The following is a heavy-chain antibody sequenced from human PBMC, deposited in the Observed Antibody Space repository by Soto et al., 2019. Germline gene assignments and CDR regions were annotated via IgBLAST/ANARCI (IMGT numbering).Heavy chain of an antibody. Sequence: PSETLSLTCTVSGGSISSSSYYWGWIRQPPGKGLEWIGSIYYSGSTYYNPSLKSRVTISVDTSKNQFSLKLSSVTAADTAVYYCARQAVAGIDFDYWGQGTLVTVSS. J-gene: IGHJ4*02. V-gene: IGHV4-39*01. CDR3: ARQAVAGIDFDY. CDR2: IYYSGST. CDR1: GGSISSSSYY. D-gene: IGHD6-19*01.